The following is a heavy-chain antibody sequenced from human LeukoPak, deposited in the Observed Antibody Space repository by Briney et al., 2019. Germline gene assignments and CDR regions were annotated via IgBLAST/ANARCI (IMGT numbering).Heavy chain of an antibody. CDR3: ARVKGPPYYYYYMDV. CDR2: IYYSGNT. CDR1: GGSISNYF. V-gene: IGHV4-59*01. Sequence: SETLSLTCTVSGGSISNYFWGWIRQPPGKGLEWIGYIYYSGNTNYNPSLKSRVTISIDTSKNQFSLKLSSVTAADTAIFYCARVKGPPYYYYYMDVWGKGTTVTVSS. J-gene: IGHJ6*03.